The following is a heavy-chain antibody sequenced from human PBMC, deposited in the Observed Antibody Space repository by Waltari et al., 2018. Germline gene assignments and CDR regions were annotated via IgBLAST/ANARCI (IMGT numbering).Heavy chain of an antibody. D-gene: IGHD2-8*02. CDR1: GFSFSSYV. Sequence: EVLLLESGGGLVQPGGSLRLSCAASGFSFSSYVMSWVRQPPGRGLDGVSGCRGGGDDTYYADSVKGRFTVSRDNSKNTLYLQMPSLRVADTAVYYCAKGTAHYGMDVWGQGTTVTVSS. CDR3: AKGTAHYGMDV. J-gene: IGHJ6*02. V-gene: IGHV3-23*01. CDR2: CRGGGDDT.